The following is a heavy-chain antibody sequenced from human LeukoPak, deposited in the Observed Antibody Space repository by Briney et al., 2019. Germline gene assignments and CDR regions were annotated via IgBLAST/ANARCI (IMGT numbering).Heavy chain of an antibody. V-gene: IGHV3-23*01. CDR3: AKGPAMVRGVWAS. Sequence: PGGSLRLSCAASGFTFSSYAMSWVRQAPGKGLEWVSAMSGSGNSTFYAGSVKGRFTISRDNSKNTLYLQMNSLRAEDTAVYYCAKGPAMVRGVWASWGQGTLVTVSS. CDR2: MSGSGNST. D-gene: IGHD3-10*01. J-gene: IGHJ4*02. CDR1: GFTFSSYA.